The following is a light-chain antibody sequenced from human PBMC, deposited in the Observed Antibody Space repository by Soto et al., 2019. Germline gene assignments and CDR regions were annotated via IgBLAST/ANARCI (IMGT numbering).Light chain of an antibody. CDR3: QQYGSSPHT. CDR2: GAS. V-gene: IGKV3-20*01. CDR1: QSVSSSY. J-gene: IGKJ1*01. Sequence: EIVLTQSPGTLSLSPGERATLSCRASQSVSSSYLAWYQQKPGQAPRLLIYGASSSATGIPDRFSGSGSGTDFTLTISRMEPEDFAVYYCQQYGSSPHTFGQGTKVEI.